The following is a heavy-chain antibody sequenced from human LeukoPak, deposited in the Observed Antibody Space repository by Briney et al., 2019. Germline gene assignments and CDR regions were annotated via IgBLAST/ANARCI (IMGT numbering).Heavy chain of an antibody. V-gene: IGHV1-69*06. D-gene: IGHD6-13*01. CDR1: GGTFSSYA. J-gene: IGHJ1*01. Sequence: ASVKVSCKASGGTFSSYAISWVRQAPGQGLEWMGGIIPIFGTANYAQKFQGRVTITADKSTSTAYMELSSLRSEDTAVYYCARDPDSSSWYVAGLQHWGQGTLVTVSS. CDR3: ARDPDSSSWYVAGLQH. CDR2: IIPIFGTA.